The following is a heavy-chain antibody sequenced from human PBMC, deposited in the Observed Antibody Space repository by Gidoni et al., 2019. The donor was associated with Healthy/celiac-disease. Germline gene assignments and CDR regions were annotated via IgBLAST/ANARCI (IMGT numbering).Heavy chain of an antibody. CDR3: ARGAYSSPPDYYYGMDV. Sequence: EVQLAESGGGLIQPGGSLRLSCAASGLTVSSNYMSWVRQAPGKGLELVSVIYSGGSTYYADSVKGRFTISRDNSKNTLYLQMNSLRAEDTAVYYCARGAYSSPPDYYYGMDVWGQGTTVTVSS. D-gene: IGHD6-13*01. CDR1: GLTVSSNY. J-gene: IGHJ6*02. V-gene: IGHV3-53*01. CDR2: IYSGGST.